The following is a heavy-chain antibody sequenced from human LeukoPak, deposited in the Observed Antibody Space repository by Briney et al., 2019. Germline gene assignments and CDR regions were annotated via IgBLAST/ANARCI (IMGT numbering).Heavy chain of an antibody. D-gene: IGHD3-16*02. Sequence: SETLSLTCTVSGGSISSGSYYWSWIRQPAGKGLEWIGRIYTSGSTNYNPSLKSRVTMSVDTSKNQFSLKLSSVTAADTAVYYCAREGPTLDYVWGSYRYYFDYWGQGTLVTVSS. J-gene: IGHJ4*02. V-gene: IGHV4-61*02. CDR1: GGSISSGSYY. CDR3: AREGPTLDYVWGSYRYYFDY. CDR2: IYTSGST.